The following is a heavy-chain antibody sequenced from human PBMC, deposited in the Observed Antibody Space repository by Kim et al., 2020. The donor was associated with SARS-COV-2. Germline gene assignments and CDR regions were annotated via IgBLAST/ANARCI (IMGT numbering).Heavy chain of an antibody. V-gene: IGHV4-39*01. D-gene: IGHD3-3*01. CDR3: AGYDFWTWDFDY. Sequence: SETLSLTCTVSGGSISSSSYYWGWIRQPPGKGLEWIGSIYYSGSTYYNPSLKSRVTISVDTSKNQFSLKLSSVTAADTAVYYCAGYDFWTWDFDYWGQGTLVTVSS. J-gene: IGHJ4*02. CDR1: GGSISSSSYY. CDR2: IYYSGST.